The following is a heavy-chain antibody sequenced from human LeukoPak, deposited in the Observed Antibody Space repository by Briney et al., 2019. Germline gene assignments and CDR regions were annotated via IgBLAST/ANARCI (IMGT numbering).Heavy chain of an antibody. CDR1: GFTFDDYG. V-gene: IGHV3-20*04. CDR3: ARDSSGIAVGGTGDY. D-gene: IGHD6-19*01. J-gene: IGHJ4*02. CDR2: INWNGGRT. Sequence: GGSLRLSCAASGFTFDDYGMSWVRQAPGRGLEWVSGINWNGGRTGYADSVKGRFTISRDNAKNSLYLQMNSLRAEDTALYYCARDSSGIAVGGTGDYWGQGTLVTVSS.